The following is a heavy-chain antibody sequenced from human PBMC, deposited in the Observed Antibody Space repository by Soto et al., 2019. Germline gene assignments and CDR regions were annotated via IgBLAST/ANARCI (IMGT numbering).Heavy chain of an antibody. D-gene: IGHD2-15*01. CDR1: GFTFSLYW. Sequence: EVQLVESGGGLVQPGGSLRLSCAASGFTFSLYWMHWVRQVPGKGLVWVSRINGAGSSITYADSVKGRFTISRDNAKNTLYLQMNSLRAEDTAVYYCVRDRSRNWFDPSGLGTLVTVSS. CDR2: INGAGSSI. CDR3: VRDRSRNWFDP. V-gene: IGHV3-74*03. J-gene: IGHJ5*02.